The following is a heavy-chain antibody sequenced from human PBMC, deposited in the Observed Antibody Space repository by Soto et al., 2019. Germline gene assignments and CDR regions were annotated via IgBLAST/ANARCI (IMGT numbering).Heavy chain of an antibody. CDR3: AKVGIALDI. CDR2: ISYDGSNK. CDR1: GFTFSSYG. J-gene: IGHJ3*02. Sequence: QVQLVESGGGVVQPGRSLRLSCAASGFTFSSYGMHWVRQAPGKGLEWVAVISYDGSNKYYADSVKGRFTISRDNSKNTLYLQMNSLRAEDTAVYYCAKVGIALDIWGQGTMVTVSS. V-gene: IGHV3-30*18.